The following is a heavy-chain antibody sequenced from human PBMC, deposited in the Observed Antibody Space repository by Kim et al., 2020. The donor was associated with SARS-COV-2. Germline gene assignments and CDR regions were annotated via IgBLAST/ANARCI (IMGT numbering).Heavy chain of an antibody. CDR2: ISWNSGSI. CDR3: AKDNAYKLWFPDAFDI. D-gene: IGHD5-18*01. CDR1: GFTFDDYA. Sequence: GGSLRLSCVASGFTFDDYAMHWVRQAPGKGLEWVSGISWNSGSIGYADSVKGRFTISRDNAKNSLYLQMNSLRAEDTALYYCAKDNAYKLWFPDAFDIWGQGTMVTVSS. V-gene: IGHV3-9*01. J-gene: IGHJ3*02.